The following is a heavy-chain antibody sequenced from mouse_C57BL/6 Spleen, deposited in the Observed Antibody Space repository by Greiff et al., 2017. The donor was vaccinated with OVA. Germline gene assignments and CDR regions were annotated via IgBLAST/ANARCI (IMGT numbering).Heavy chain of an antibody. J-gene: IGHJ2*01. CDR2: INPNNGGT. Sequence: EVQLQQSGPELVKPGASVKISCKASGYTFTDYYMNWVKQSHGKSLEWIGDINPNNGGTSYNQKFKGKATLTVDKSSSTAYMELRSLTSEDSAVYYCARGPTYGNFDYWGQGTTLTVSS. V-gene: IGHV1-26*01. CDR3: ARGPTYGNFDY. CDR1: GYTFTDYY. D-gene: IGHD2-1*01.